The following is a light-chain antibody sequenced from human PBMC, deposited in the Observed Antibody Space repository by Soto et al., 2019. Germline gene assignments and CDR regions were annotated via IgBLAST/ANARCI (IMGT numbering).Light chain of an antibody. V-gene: IGLV2-11*01. J-gene: IGLJ1*01. Sequence: QSGLTQPRSGSGAPGQAVTISCTGTSCDVGGYNYVSWYQQHPGKAPKLMIYDVSKRPSGVPDRFSGSKSGNTASLTISGLQAEDEAAYYCCSYAGSYVVFGPGTKVTVL. CDR1: SCDVGGYNY. CDR3: CSYAGSYVV. CDR2: DVS.